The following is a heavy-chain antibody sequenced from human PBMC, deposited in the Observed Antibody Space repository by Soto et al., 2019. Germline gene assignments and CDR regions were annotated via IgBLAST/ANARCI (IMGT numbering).Heavy chain of an antibody. V-gene: IGHV4-39*01. J-gene: IGHJ4*02. Sequence: PSETLSLTCIVSGGSISSSSYYWGWIRQPPGKGLEWIGNIYYTGITHYNPSLKSRATISIDTSKNQFSLNLNSVTATDTAVYYCARPARQDTVAGNYWGQGTLVTVSS. CDR1: GGSISSSSYY. CDR3: ARPARQDTVAGNY. CDR2: IYYTGIT. D-gene: IGHD6-19*01.